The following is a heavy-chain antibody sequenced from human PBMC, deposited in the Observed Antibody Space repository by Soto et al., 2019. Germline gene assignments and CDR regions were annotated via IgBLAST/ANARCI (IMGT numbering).Heavy chain of an antibody. CDR3: ARDSGYCSSTSCLNWFDP. V-gene: IGHV3-30-3*01. D-gene: IGHD2-2*01. J-gene: IGHJ5*02. CDR2: ISYDGSNK. Sequence: GGSLILSCAASGFTFSSYAMHWVRQAPGKGLEWVAVISYDGSNKYYADSVKGRFTISRDNSKNTLYLQMNSLRAEDTAVYYCARDSGYCSSTSCLNWFDPWGQGTLVTVSS. CDR1: GFTFSSYA.